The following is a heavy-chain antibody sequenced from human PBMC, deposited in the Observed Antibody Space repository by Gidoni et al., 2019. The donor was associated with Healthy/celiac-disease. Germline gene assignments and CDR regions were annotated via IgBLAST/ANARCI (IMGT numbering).Heavy chain of an antibody. CDR3: AKTPSAMVGWGTYYFDY. V-gene: IGHV3-23*01. D-gene: IGHD5-18*01. J-gene: IGHJ4*02. CDR1: GFTFSSYA. Sequence: EVQLLESGGGLVQPGGSLRLSCAASGFTFSSYAMSWVRQAPGKGLEWVSAISGSGGSTYYADSVKGRFTISRDNSKNTLYLQMNSLRAEDTAVYYCAKTPSAMVGWGTYYFDYWGQGTLVTVSS. CDR2: ISGSGGST.